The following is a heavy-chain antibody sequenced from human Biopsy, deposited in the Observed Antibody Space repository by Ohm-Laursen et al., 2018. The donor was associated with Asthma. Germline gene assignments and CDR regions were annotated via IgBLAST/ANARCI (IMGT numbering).Heavy chain of an antibody. D-gene: IGHD3-22*01. J-gene: IGHJ4*02. CDR3: VRHQYSSSWSTFDY. CDR1: GGSITSSSYY. CDR2: MYHSGSP. V-gene: IGHV4-39*01. Sequence: SETLSLTCTVSGGSITSSSYYWGWIRQPPGKGMEWIGSMYHSGSPYYHPSLKSRATISVYTSKNQWSLKMSSVTAADTAVYFCVRHQYSSSWSTFDYWGQGALVTVSS.